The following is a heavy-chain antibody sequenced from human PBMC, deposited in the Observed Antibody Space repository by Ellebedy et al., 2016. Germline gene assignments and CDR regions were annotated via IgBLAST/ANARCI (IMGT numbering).Heavy chain of an antibody. CDR3: AKDRDDDGDFVFDS. D-gene: IGHD4-17*01. Sequence: GGSLRLXXSASGFTFSNYVMSWVRQAPGKGLKWVSGISRLDDSTYYADSVKGRFTISRDNPKNTLYLQMNDLRAEDTAVYYCAKDRDDDGDFVFDSWGQGTLVTVSS. CDR2: ISRLDDST. V-gene: IGHV3-23*01. CDR1: GFTFSNYV. J-gene: IGHJ4*02.